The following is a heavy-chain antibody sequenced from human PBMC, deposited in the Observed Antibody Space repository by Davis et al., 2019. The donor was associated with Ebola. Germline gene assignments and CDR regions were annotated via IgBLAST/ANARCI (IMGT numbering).Heavy chain of an antibody. V-gene: IGHV3-11*04. J-gene: IGHJ6*02. Sequence: SLKISCAASGFTFSDYYMGWIRQPPGKGLEWVSYINVGGSNMYYADSVKDRFTISRDNAKNSLYLQIKNLRAEDSAVYYCARPSDKRYYYGMDVWGQGTTVTVSS. CDR2: INVGGSNM. CDR1: GFTFSDYY. CDR3: ARPSDKRYYYGMDV.